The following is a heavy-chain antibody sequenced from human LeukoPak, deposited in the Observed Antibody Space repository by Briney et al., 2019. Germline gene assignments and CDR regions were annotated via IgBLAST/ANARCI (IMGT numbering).Heavy chain of an antibody. J-gene: IGHJ4*02. CDR3: ARLVLGSTSCYFDY. CDR1: GGSISSYY. CDR2: IYYSGST. Sequence: SETLSLTCTVSGGSISSYYWSWIRQPPGKGLEWIGYIYYSGSTNYNPSLKSRVTISVDTPKNQFSLKLSSVTAADTAVYYCARLVLGSTSCYFDYWGQGTLVTVSS. V-gene: IGHV4-59*08. D-gene: IGHD2-2*01.